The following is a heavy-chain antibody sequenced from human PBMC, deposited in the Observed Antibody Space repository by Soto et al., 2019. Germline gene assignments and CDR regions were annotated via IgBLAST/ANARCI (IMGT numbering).Heavy chain of an antibody. J-gene: IGHJ4*02. V-gene: IGHV4-39*01. D-gene: IGHD1-7*01. CDR3: ASPITVELPHY. Sequence: SETLCLTCTVSGGSIISSSYYWGWIRQPPGKGLEWIGSIYYSGSTYYNPSLKSRVTISVDTSKNQFSLKLSSVTAADTAVYYCASPITVELPHYWGQGTLVTVSS. CDR1: GGSIISSSYY. CDR2: IYYSGST.